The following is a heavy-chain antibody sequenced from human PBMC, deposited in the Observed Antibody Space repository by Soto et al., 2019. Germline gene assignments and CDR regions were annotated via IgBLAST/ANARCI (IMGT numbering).Heavy chain of an antibody. CDR1: GFTFTRYS. CDR3: ARESEDLSSNLDY. CDR2: ISSTTNYI. Sequence: KTGGSLRLSCAASGFTFTRYSMNWVRQAPGKGLEWVASISSTTNYIYYGESLKGRLTISRDNAKNSMYLQMNTLRAEDTAVYYCARESEDLSSNLDYWGQGTLATVSS. J-gene: IGHJ4*02. V-gene: IGHV3-21*06.